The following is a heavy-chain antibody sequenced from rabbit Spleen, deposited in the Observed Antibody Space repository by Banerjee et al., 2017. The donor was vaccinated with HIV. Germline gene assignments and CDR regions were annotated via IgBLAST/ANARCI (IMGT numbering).Heavy chain of an antibody. Sequence: QEQLVEYGGGLVKPGASLTLTCKASGLDFSSSYWICWVRQAPGKGLEWIACIYAGTSGSTYYASWVNGRFTITRSTSLNTVTLQMTSLTAADTATYFCARDTSSSFSSYGMDLWGQGTLVTVS. CDR2: IYAGTSGST. J-gene: IGHJ6*01. CDR1: GLDFSSSYW. CDR3: ARDTSSSFSSYGMDL. V-gene: IGHV1S45*01. D-gene: IGHD1-1*01.